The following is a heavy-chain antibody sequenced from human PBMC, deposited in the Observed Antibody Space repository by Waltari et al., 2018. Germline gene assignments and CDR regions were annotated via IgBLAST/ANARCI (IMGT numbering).Heavy chain of an antibody. Sequence: QVQLQESGPGLVKPSETLSLTCTVSGGSISSYYWSWIRQPPGKGLDWIGYIYYSGSTNYTPSLKRRVTISVDTSKNQFSLKLSAVTAADTAVYYCARTPRAWGQGTLVTVSS. CDR2: IYYSGST. V-gene: IGHV4-59*01. CDR3: ARTPRA. CDR1: GGSISSYY. J-gene: IGHJ5*02.